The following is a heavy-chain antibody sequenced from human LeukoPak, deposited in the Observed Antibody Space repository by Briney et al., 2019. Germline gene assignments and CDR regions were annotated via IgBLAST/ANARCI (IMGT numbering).Heavy chain of an antibody. D-gene: IGHD3-22*01. CDR2: IYYSGGT. J-gene: IGHJ4*02. CDR3: ARCSDSGAYYSIDY. CDR1: GGSISSGGYY. V-gene: IGHV4-31*03. Sequence: SETLSLTCTVSGGSISSGGYYWSWIRQYPGKGLEWIGYIYYSGGTYSNPSLKGRLTISVDTSKNQFSLNLNSVTAADTAVYYCARCSDSGAYYSIDYWGQGTLVTVSS.